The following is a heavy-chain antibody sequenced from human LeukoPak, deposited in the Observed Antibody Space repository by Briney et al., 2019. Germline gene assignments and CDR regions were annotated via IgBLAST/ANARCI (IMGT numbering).Heavy chain of an antibody. Sequence: ASVKVSCKASGYTFTSYGISWVRQAPGQGLEWMGWISAYNGNTNYAQKLQGRVTMTTDTSTSTAYMELRSLRSDDTAVYYCARDPSTVAPQGVDYWDQGTLVTVSS. J-gene: IGHJ4*02. V-gene: IGHV1-18*01. CDR2: ISAYNGNT. CDR1: GYTFTSYG. D-gene: IGHD6-19*01. CDR3: ARDPSTVAPQGVDY.